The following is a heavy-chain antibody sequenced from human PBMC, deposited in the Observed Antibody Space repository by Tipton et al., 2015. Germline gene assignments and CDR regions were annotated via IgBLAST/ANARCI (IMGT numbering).Heavy chain of an antibody. D-gene: IGHD1-7*01. Sequence: TLSLTCTVSGDPISSSSYYWGWIRQPPGKGLEWIESIFYTGRTNYNPSLKSRGPISIDTANKQISLKLTSVTAADTAVYFCARRNWNFVVDPWGPGTLVSVSS. J-gene: IGHJ5*02. CDR1: GDPISSSSYY. CDR2: IFYTGRT. CDR3: ARRNWNFVVDP. V-gene: IGHV4-39*01.